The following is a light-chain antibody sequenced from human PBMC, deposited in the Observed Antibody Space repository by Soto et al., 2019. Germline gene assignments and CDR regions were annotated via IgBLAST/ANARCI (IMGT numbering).Light chain of an antibody. Sequence: VDRVTITFRASQGISSYLAWYQQKPGKAPKLLTSTASTLQSGVPSRFSGSGSGTEFTLTISSLQPEDFATYYCQQLNNYPRTFGQGTKVDIK. CDR2: TAS. J-gene: IGKJ1*01. CDR3: QQLNNYPRT. CDR1: QGISSY. V-gene: IGKV1-9*01.